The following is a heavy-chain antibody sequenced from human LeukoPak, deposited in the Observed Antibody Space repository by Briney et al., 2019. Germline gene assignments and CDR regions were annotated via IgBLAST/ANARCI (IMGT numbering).Heavy chain of an antibody. V-gene: IGHV1-2*06. D-gene: IGHD3-9*01. J-gene: IGHJ4*02. CDR3: ARAGDILTGYYSPFDY. Sequence: ASVKVSCKASGYTFTGYYMHWVRQAPGQGLEWMGRINPNSGGTNYAQKFQGRVTMTRDTSISTAYMELSRLGSDDTAVYYCARAGDILTGYYSPFDYWGQGTLVTVSS. CDR2: INPNSGGT. CDR1: GYTFTGYY.